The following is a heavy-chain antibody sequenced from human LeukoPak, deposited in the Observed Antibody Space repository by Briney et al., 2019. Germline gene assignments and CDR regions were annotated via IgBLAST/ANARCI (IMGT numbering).Heavy chain of an antibody. J-gene: IGHJ3*02. CDR2: IIPILGIA. Sequence: GASVKVSCKASGYTFTSYDINWVRQAPGQGLEWMGRIIPILGIANYAQKFQGRVTITADKSTSTAYMELSSLRSEDTAVYYCASAGSGSYYSYAFDIWGQGTMVTVSS. CDR3: ASAGSGSYYSYAFDI. CDR1: GYTFTSYD. D-gene: IGHD3-10*01. V-gene: IGHV1-69*04.